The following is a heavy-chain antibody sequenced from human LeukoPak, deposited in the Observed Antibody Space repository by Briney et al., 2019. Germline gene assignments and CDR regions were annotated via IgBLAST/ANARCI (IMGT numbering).Heavy chain of an antibody. J-gene: IGHJ6*02. Sequence: PGGSLRLSCAASGFTFSSYRMNGVPQAPGEGLEWVSSISSSSSYIYYADSVKGRYTISRDNAKNSLYLQMNSLRAEDTAVYYCARASMDVWGQGTTVTVSS. V-gene: IGHV3-21*01. CDR1: GFTFSSYR. CDR2: ISSSSSYI. CDR3: ARASMDV.